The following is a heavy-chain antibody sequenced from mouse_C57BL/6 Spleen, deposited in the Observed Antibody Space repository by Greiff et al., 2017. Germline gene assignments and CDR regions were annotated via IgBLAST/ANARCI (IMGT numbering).Heavy chain of an antibody. J-gene: IGHJ2*01. V-gene: IGHV1-50*01. CDR3: ARGGTVVATDYFDY. CDR1: GYTFTSYW. D-gene: IGHD1-1*01. CDR2: SDPSDSYT. Sequence: QVQLQQPGAELVKPGASVKLSCKASGYTFTSYWMQWVKQRPGQGLEWIGESDPSDSYTNSNQKFKGKATLTVDTSSSTAYMQLSSLTSEDSAVYYGARGGTVVATDYFDYWGQGTTLTVSS.